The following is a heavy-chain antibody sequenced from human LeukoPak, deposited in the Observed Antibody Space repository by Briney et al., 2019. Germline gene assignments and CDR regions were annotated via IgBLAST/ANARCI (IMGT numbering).Heavy chain of an antibody. Sequence: SGTLSLTCAVSGGSISSSNWWSWVRQPPGKGLEWIGEIYHSGSTNYNPSLKSRVTISVDKSKNQFSLKLSSVTAADTAVYYCARGGVADEGPLYYYYYYGMDVWGQGTTVTVSS. CDR3: ARGGVADEGPLYYYYYYGMDV. V-gene: IGHV4-4*02. J-gene: IGHJ6*02. CDR1: GGSISSSNW. CDR2: IYHSGST. D-gene: IGHD6-19*01.